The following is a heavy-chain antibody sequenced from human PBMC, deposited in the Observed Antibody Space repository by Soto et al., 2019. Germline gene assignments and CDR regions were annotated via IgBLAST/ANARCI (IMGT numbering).Heavy chain of an antibody. CDR3: ARTVRFLEWLTPYYYYGMDV. D-gene: IGHD3-3*01. Sequence: PGESLKISCKGSGYSFTIYCIGLVLQMPGKGLEWMGIIYPGDSDTRYSPSFQGQVTISADKSISTAYLQWSSLKASDTAMYYCARTVRFLEWLTPYYYYGMDVWGQGTTVTVSS. J-gene: IGHJ6*02. CDR2: IYPGDSDT. CDR1: GYSFTIYC. V-gene: IGHV5-51*01.